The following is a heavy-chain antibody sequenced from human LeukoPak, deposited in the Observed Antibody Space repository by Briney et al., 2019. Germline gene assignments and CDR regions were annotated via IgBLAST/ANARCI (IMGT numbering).Heavy chain of an antibody. CDR2: ISGSGGST. V-gene: IGHV3-23*01. D-gene: IGHD6-13*01. CDR3: AKEGSSSWYTEYFQH. CDR1: GFTFSSYA. Sequence: GGSLRLSCAASGFTFSSYAMTWVRRAPGKGLEWVSVISGSGGSTFYADSVKGRFTISRDNSKNTLYLQMNSLRAEDTAVYYCAKEGSSSWYTEYFQHWGQGTLVTVSS. J-gene: IGHJ1*01.